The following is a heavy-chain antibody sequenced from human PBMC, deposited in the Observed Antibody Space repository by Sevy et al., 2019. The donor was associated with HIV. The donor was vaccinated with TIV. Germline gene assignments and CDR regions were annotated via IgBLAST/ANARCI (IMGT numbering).Heavy chain of an antibody. CDR2: ISSRSSYI. CDR1: GFTFSIYS. D-gene: IGHD2-15*01. CDR3: ARGGYCSGGSCYGPPDF. Sequence: GGSLRLSCAASGFTFSIYSMTWVRQAPGKGLEWVSSISSRSSYIYYADSVKGRFTISRDNAKNSLYLQMNSLRAEDTAVYYCARGGYCSGGSCYGPPDFWGQGTLVTVSS. J-gene: IGHJ4*02. V-gene: IGHV3-21*01.